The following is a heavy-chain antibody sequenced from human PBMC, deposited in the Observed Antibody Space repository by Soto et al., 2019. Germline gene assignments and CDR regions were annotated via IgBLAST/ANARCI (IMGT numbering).Heavy chain of an antibody. J-gene: IGHJ4*02. CDR3: AGGQEDGYNYFDY. V-gene: IGHV4-31*03. CDR1: GGSISSGGYY. Sequence: QVQLQESGPGLVKPSQTLSLTCTVSGGSISSGGYYWSWIRQHPGKGLEWIGYIYYSGSTYYNPSRKRRATLSVDTAKHPFSLKLSSVTAADTAVYYCAGGQEDGYNYFDYWGQGTLVTVSS. CDR2: IYYSGST. D-gene: IGHD5-12*01.